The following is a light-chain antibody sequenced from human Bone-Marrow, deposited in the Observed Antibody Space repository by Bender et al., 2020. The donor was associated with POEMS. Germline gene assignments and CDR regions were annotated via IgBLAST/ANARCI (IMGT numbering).Light chain of an antibody. J-gene: IGLJ2*01. CDR3: CSYADGSNLV. CDR2: EVT. Sequence: QSALTQPASVPGSLGQSITISCTGTYSDVGGYAFFFWYQHHPGKTPKLILFEVTRRPSGVYDRFAGYKSGNTASLTISALQADEEAVSYCCSYADGSNLVFGGGTKVTVL. V-gene: IGLV2-23*02. CDR1: YSDVGGYAF.